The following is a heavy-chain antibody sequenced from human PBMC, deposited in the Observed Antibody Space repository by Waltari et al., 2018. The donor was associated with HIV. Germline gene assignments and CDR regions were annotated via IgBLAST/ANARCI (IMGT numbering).Heavy chain of an antibody. D-gene: IGHD3-10*01. Sequence: QAQLQQWGAGLLKPSETLSLTCAVYSGSFSGYYWSWIRQPPGKGLEWIGEINHSGSTNCNPSLQSRGTISVDRSKNQFSLKLSSVTAADTAVYYCARVSHGSEKGFYYYGMDVWGQGTTVTVSS. J-gene: IGHJ6*02. V-gene: IGHV4-34*01. CDR2: INHSGST. CDR3: ARVSHGSEKGFYYYGMDV. CDR1: SGSFSGYY.